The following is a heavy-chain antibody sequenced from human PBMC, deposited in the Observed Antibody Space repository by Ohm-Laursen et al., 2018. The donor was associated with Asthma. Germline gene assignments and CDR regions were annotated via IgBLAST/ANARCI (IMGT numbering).Heavy chain of an antibody. CDR3: ARGAVGDLYYFDY. D-gene: IGHD4-17*01. J-gene: IGHJ4*02. Sequence: SLRLSCAASGFTFSGYYMSWIRQAPGKGLEWVSYISSSSSYTNYADSVKGRFTISRDNAKNSLYLQMNSLRAEDTAVYYCARGAVGDLYYFDYWGQGTLVTVSS. V-gene: IGHV3-11*06. CDR1: GFTFSGYY. CDR2: ISSSSSYT.